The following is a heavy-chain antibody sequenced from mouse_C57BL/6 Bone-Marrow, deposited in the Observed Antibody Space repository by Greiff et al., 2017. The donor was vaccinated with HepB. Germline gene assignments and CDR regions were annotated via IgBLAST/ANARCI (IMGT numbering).Heavy chain of an antibody. V-gene: IGHV1-82*01. J-gene: IGHJ1*03. CDR3: ARWPIYYDNYGYWYFDV. CDR2: IYPGDGDT. Sequence: QVQLQQSGPELVKPGASVKISCKASGYAFSSSWMNWVKQRPGKGLEWIGRIYPGDGDTNYNGKFKGKATLTADKSSSTAYMQHSSLTSEDSAVYFCARWPIYYDNYGYWYFDVWGTGTTVTVSS. CDR1: GYAFSSSW. D-gene: IGHD2-1*01.